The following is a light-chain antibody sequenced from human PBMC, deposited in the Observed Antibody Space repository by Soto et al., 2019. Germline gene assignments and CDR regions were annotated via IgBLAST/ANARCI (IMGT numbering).Light chain of an antibody. CDR1: SSDVGGYDL. CDR2: EVS. J-gene: IGLJ3*02. CDR3: NSHTSSTFWV. V-gene: IGLV2-14*01. Sequence: QSVLTQPASVSGSPGQSITISCTGTSSDVGGYDLVSWYQLHPGKAPKLIIYEVSNRPSGVSNRFSGSKSGNTASLTISGLQAEDEDDYYCNSHTSSTFWVFGGGTKLTVL.